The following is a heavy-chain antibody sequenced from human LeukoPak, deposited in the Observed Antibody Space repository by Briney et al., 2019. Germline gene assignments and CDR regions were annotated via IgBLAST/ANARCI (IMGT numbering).Heavy chain of an antibody. J-gene: IGHJ4*02. CDR3: ARSGPEANTYYYDSSGYPYDH. D-gene: IGHD3-22*01. Sequence: ASVKVSCKASGYTFTGYYMHWVRQAPGQGLEWMGWINPNSGGTNYAQKVQGRVTMTRDTSISTAYMELSRLRSDDTAVYYCARSGPEANTYYYDSSGYPYDHWGQGTLVTVSS. CDR2: INPNSGGT. CDR1: GYTFTGYY. V-gene: IGHV1-2*02.